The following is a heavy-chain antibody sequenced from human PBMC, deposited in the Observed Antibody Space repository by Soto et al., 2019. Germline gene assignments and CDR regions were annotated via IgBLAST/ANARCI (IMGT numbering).Heavy chain of an antibody. Sequence: ASVKVSCKASGYTFTSYGISWVRQAPGQGLEWMGWISGYNGNTNYAQKFQGRVTMTTDTSTTTAYMELRSLRSDDTAVYYCARDVGAGTFDYRGQGTLVTVSS. D-gene: IGHD6-19*01. J-gene: IGHJ4*02. CDR1: GYTFTSYG. CDR2: ISGYNGNT. V-gene: IGHV1-18*01. CDR3: ARDVGAGTFDY.